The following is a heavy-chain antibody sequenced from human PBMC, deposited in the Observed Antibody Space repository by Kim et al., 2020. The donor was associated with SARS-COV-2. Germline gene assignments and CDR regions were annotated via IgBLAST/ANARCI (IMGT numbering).Heavy chain of an antibody. CDR1: GFTFSSYS. D-gene: IGHD3-22*01. J-gene: IGHJ6*02. Sequence: GGSLRLSCAASGFTFSSYSMNWVRQAPGKGLEWVSSISSSSSYIYYADSVKGRFTISRDNAKNSLYLQMNSLRAEDTAVYYCARDKMIVVVITSEGLDYGMDVWGQGTTVTVSS. CDR2: ISSSSSYI. CDR3: ARDKMIVVVITSEGLDYGMDV. V-gene: IGHV3-21*01.